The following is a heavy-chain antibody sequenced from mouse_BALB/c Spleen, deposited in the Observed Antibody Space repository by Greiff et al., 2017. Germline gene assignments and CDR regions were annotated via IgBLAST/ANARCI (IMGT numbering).Heavy chain of an antibody. CDR1: GYTFTSYW. Sequence: QVQLKESGAELAKPGASVKMSCKASGYTFTSYWMHWVKQRPGQGLEWIGYINPSTGYTEYNQKFKDKATLTADKSSSTAYMQLSSLTSEDSAVYYCARPNWVYAMDYWGQGTSVTVSS. CDR3: ARPNWVYAMDY. CDR2: INPSTGYT. V-gene: IGHV1-7*01. J-gene: IGHJ4*01. D-gene: IGHD4-1*01.